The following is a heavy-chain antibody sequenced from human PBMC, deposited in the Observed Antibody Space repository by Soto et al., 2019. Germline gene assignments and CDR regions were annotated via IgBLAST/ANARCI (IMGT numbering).Heavy chain of an antibody. CDR1: GYTSTSYG. V-gene: IGHV1-18*01. J-gene: IGHJ5*01. Sequence: ASVKVSCKASGYTSTSYGISWVRQAPGQGLEWMGWISAYNGNTNYAQKLQGRVTMTTDTSTSTAYMELRSLRSDDTAVYYCAGDGGGSRAPYKYYIWCDSWGKVNMVTVAS. D-gene: IGHD2-15*01. CDR3: AGDGGGSRAPYKYYIWCDS. CDR2: ISAYNGNT.